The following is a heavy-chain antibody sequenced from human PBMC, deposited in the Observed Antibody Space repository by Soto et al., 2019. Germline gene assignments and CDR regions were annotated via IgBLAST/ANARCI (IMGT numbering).Heavy chain of an antibody. CDR3: ARGYDYDSGGYLFDY. D-gene: IGHD3-22*01. Sequence: KPSETLSLTCIVSGGSVRSNIYYWTWIRHHPGKGPEWIGHIYYSGSTYYNPSLKSRVTISLDMSKNQFSLKLTSVSAADTAVYYCARGYDYDSGGYLFDYWGQGTLVTVSS. CDR2: IYYSGST. CDR1: GGSVRSNIYY. V-gene: IGHV4-31*03. J-gene: IGHJ4*02.